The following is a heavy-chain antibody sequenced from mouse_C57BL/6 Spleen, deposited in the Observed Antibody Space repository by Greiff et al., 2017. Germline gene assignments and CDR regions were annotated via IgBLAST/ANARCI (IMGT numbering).Heavy chain of an antibody. Sequence: EVHLVESGGGLVKPGGSLKLSCAASGFTFSSYAMSWVRQTPEKRLEWVATISDGGSYTYYPDNVKGRFTISRDNAKNNLYLQMSHLKSEDTAMYYCARDGGLHAMDYWGQGTSVTVSS. CDR1: GFTFSSYA. J-gene: IGHJ4*01. V-gene: IGHV5-4*01. D-gene: IGHD6-2*01. CDR2: ISDGGSYT. CDR3: ARDGGLHAMDY.